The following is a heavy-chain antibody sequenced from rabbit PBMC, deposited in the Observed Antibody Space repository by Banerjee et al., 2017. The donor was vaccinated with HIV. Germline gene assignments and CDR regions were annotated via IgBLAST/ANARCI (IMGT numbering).Heavy chain of an antibody. V-gene: IGHV1S45*01. CDR2: IYAGSSGAT. Sequence: QEQLEESGGDLVKPEGSLTLTCTASGFSFSVSYYMCWVRQAPGKGLEWIACIYAGSSGATHYASWAKGRLTISKTSSTTVTLQMTSLTAADTATYFCARINAGYGGYGYDRGYYFNLWGQGTLVTVS. J-gene: IGHJ4*01. CDR1: GFSFSVSYY. CDR3: ARINAGYGGYGYDRGYYFNL. D-gene: IGHD6-1*01.